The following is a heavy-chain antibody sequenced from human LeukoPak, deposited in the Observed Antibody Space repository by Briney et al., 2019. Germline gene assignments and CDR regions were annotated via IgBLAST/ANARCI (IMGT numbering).Heavy chain of an antibody. CDR3: ARDRKVEAATYYYYYMDV. D-gene: IGHD6-13*01. Sequence: SVKVSCKASGGTFSSYTISWVRQAPGQGLEWMGRIIPILGIANYAQKFQGRVTITADKSTSKAYLELSSLRSEDTAVYYCARDRKVEAATYYYYYMDVWGKGTTVTVSS. J-gene: IGHJ6*03. V-gene: IGHV1-69*04. CDR2: IIPILGIA. CDR1: GGTFSSYT.